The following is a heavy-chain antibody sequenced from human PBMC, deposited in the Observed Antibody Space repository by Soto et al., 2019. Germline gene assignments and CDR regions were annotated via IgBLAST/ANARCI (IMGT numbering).Heavy chain of an antibody. Sequence: GASVEVRCKSSGDTLTVYAIDCVRQATGQGLEWMGWINPNSGGTNYSQKCQGWVTMTRDTSISTAYMELSRLRSDDTAVYYCARVHKYNHDSSGHAGAFDICGQGTMVTVSS. J-gene: IGHJ3*02. D-gene: IGHD3-22*01. V-gene: IGHV1-2*04. CDR3: ARVHKYNHDSSGHAGAFDI. CDR1: GDTLTVYA. CDR2: INPNSGGT.